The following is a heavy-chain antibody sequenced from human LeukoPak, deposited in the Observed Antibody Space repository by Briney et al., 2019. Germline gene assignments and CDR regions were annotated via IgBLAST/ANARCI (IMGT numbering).Heavy chain of an antibody. Sequence: SETLSLTCTVSGGSISSSSYYWGWIRQPPGKGLEWIGSIYFTGTTLYNPSLTSRVTISVDTSKNQFSLRLNSVTAADTAVYYCARQLGAYSYPFHIWGQGTKVTVSS. CDR1: GGSISSSSYY. D-gene: IGHD3-16*01. CDR3: ARQLGAYSYPFHI. V-gene: IGHV4-39*01. CDR2: IYFTGTT. J-gene: IGHJ3*02.